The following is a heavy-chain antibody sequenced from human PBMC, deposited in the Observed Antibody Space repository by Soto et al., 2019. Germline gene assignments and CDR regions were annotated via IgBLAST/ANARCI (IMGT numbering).Heavy chain of an antibody. CDR1: GYTFTSYG. J-gene: IGHJ4*02. V-gene: IGHV1-18*01. CDR2: ISAYNGNT. CDR3: ARDPPRVTIFGVVINRPPDY. Sequence: ASVKVSCKASGYTFTSYGISWVRQAPGQGLEWMGWISAYNGNTNYAQKLQGRVTMTTDTSTSTACMELRSLRSDVTAVYYCARDPPRVTIFGVVINRPPDYWGQGTLVTVSS. D-gene: IGHD3-3*01.